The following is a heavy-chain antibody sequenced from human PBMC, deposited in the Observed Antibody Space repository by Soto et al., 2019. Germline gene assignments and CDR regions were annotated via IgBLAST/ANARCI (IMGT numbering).Heavy chain of an antibody. Sequence: QVQLVQSGAEVKKPGSSVKVSCKASGGTFSSYTISWVRQAPGQGLEWMGRIIPILGIANYAQKFQGRGTITEDKSTGTAYMELSSLRPEDTALYYCARDHSSGWYPQSIREKPDAFDIWGQGTMVTVSS. CDR3: ARDHSSGWYPQSIREKPDAFDI. CDR1: GGTFSSYT. CDR2: IIPILGIA. D-gene: IGHD6-19*01. V-gene: IGHV1-69*08. J-gene: IGHJ3*02.